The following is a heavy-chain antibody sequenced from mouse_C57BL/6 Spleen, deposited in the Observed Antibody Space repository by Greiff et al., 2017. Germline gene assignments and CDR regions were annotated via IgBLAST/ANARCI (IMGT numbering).Heavy chain of an antibody. J-gene: IGHJ1*03. CDR2: ISNGGGST. CDR3: ARHAYGSGYFDV. CDR1: GFTFSDYY. V-gene: IGHV5-12*01. Sequence: EVQVVESGGGLVQPGGSLKLSCAASGFTFSDYYMYWVRQTPEKRLEWVAYISNGGGSTYYPDTVKGRFTISRDNAKNTLYLQMSRLKSEDTAMYYCARHAYGSGYFDVWGTGTTVTVSS. D-gene: IGHD1-1*01.